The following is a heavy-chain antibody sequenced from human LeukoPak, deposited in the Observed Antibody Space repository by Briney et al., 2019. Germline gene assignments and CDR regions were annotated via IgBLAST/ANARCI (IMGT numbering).Heavy chain of an antibody. Sequence: PGGSLRLSCAASGFTLRSYGMSWVRQAPGKGLEWVSIIYSGGSTFYADSVRGRFTISRDNSKNTLYLQMNSLRAEDTAVYYCARGGSYLSAFDIWGQGTMVTVSS. V-gene: IGHV3-53*01. CDR1: GFTLRSYG. CDR3: ARGGSYLSAFDI. J-gene: IGHJ3*02. CDR2: IYSGGST. D-gene: IGHD1-26*01.